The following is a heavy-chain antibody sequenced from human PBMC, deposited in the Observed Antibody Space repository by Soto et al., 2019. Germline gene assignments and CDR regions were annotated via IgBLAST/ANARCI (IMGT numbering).Heavy chain of an antibody. J-gene: IGHJ4*02. CDR2: ISAYNGNT. V-gene: IGHV1-18*01. CDR1: GYTFTSYG. CDR3: ARGYYYDSSGYDRFDY. D-gene: IGHD3-22*01. Sequence: ASVKVSCKASGYTFTSYGISWVRQAPGQGLEWMGWISAYNGNTNYAQKLQGRVTMTTDTSTSTAYMELRSLRSDDTAVYYCARGYYYDSSGYDRFDYWGQGTLVTVSS.